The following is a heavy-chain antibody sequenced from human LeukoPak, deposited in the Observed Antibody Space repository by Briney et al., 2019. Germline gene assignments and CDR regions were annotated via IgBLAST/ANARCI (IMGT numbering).Heavy chain of an antibody. CDR3: TGYTYYFDH. Sequence: GGSLRLSCAASGFTFTSYGMSWVRQAPGKGLEWGANIKQDGSEKYYVDSVRGRFAISRDNAKNSLYLQMNSLRPEDTAMYYCTGYTYYFDHWGQGALVTVSS. D-gene: IGHD6-13*01. CDR1: GFTFTSYG. J-gene: IGHJ4*02. CDR2: IKQDGSEK. V-gene: IGHV3-7*01.